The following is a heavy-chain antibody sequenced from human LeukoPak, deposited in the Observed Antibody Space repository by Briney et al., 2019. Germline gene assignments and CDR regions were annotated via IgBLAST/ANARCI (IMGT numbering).Heavy chain of an antibody. V-gene: IGHV3-23*01. Sequence: GGSLRLSCAASGFTFSSYAMSWVRQAPGKGLEWVSAISGSGGSTYYADSVKGRFTISRDNSRYTLYLEMNSLRAEDTAVYSCAREVGYHDNSAAFDIWGQGTTVIVSS. D-gene: IGHD3-22*01. CDR3: AREVGYHDNSAAFDI. CDR2: ISGSGGST. J-gene: IGHJ3*02. CDR1: GFTFSSYA.